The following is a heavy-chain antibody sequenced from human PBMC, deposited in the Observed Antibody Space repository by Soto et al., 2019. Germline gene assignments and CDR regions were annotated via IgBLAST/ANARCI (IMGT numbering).Heavy chain of an antibody. J-gene: IGHJ1*01. Sequence: GGSLRLSCAASGFTVSSYHMSWVRQAPGKGLEWVSVIYSGGSTYYADSVKGRFTISRDNSKNTLYLQMNSLRAEDTAVYYCARDRVESGYPEYFQHWRQGTLVTVSS. CDR1: GFTVSSYH. CDR3: ARDRVESGYPEYFQH. CDR2: IYSGGST. D-gene: IGHD3-22*01. V-gene: IGHV3-53*01.